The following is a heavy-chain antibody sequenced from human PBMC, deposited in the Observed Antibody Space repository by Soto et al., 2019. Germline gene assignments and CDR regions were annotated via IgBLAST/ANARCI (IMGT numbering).Heavy chain of an antibody. Sequence: QVQLVQSGAEVKKPGASVKVSCMASGYTFTSYDINWVRQATGQGLEWMGWMNPNSGNTGYAQKFQGRVTMTRNTSISTAYMELSSLRSEDTAVYYCASIAAAGMVRDYWGQGTLVTVSS. CDR3: ASIAAAGMVRDY. J-gene: IGHJ4*02. CDR2: MNPNSGNT. CDR1: GYTFTSYD. D-gene: IGHD6-13*01. V-gene: IGHV1-8*01.